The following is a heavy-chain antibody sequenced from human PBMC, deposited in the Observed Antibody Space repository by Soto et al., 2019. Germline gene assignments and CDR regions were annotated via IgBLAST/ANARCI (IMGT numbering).Heavy chain of an antibody. D-gene: IGHD3-10*01. V-gene: IGHV1-3*01. CDR3: ARDMGFGLSDY. Sequence: QVQLVQSGAEVKKPGASVKVSCKASGYTFTGYAMDWVRQAPGQRLEWMGWINAGNGNTKYSQNFQGRVTITRDTSASTAYMELSSLRSEDTAVYYCARDMGFGLSDYWGQGTLVTVSS. CDR2: INAGNGNT. CDR1: GYTFTGYA. J-gene: IGHJ4*02.